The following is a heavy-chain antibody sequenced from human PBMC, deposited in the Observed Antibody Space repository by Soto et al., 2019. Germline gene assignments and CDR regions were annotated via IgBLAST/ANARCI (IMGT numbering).Heavy chain of an antibody. V-gene: IGHV3-21*01. Sequence: GGSRRLSCAASGFTFSSYSMNWVRQAPGKGLGWVSSISSSRSYIYYADSVKGRFTISRDNAKNSLCLQMNSLRAEDTAVYYCARIQLGHEAFVISGQTTMVTVSS. J-gene: IGHJ3*02. D-gene: IGHD5-18*01. CDR2: ISSSRSYI. CDR3: ARIQLGHEAFVI. CDR1: GFTFSSYS.